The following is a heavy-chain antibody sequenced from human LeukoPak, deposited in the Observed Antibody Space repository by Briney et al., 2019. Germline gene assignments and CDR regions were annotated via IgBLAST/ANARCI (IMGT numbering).Heavy chain of an antibody. CDR3: ARDGSTSGWYSPFDY. V-gene: IGHV4-4*07. CDR1: GGSISRYY. D-gene: IGHD6-19*01. Sequence: SETLSLTCTVSGGSISRYYWSWIRQPAGKGLEWIGRIYTSGSTNYNPSLKSRVTMSVDTSKNQFSLKLSSVTAADTAVYYCARDGSTSGWYSPFDYWGQGTLVTVSS. J-gene: IGHJ4*02. CDR2: IYTSGST.